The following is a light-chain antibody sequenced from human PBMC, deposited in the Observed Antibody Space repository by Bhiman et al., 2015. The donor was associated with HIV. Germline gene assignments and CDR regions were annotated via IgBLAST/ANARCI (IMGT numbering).Light chain of an antibody. CDR1: NIATKS. V-gene: IGLV3-21*01. Sequence: SYELTQPPSVSVAPGKTATITCGGNNIATKSVHWHQQKPGQAPVVVIYYDSDRPSGIPERFSGSNSGNSATLTISGTQAVDEADYYCQAWDSGTAVFGAGTKVTVL. J-gene: IGLJ1*01. CDR2: YDS. CDR3: QAWDSGTAV.